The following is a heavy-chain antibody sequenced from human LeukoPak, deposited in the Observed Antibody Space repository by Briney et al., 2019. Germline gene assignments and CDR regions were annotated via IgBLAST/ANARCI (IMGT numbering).Heavy chain of an antibody. CDR2: IKQDGSEK. J-gene: IGHJ4*02. Sequence: GGSLRLSCAASGFTFSSYWMSRVRQAPGKGLEWVANIKQDGSEKYYVDSVKGRFTISRDNAKNSLYLQMNSLRVEDTAVYYCAKRIAAAGKYYFDYWGQGTLVTVSS. D-gene: IGHD6-13*01. CDR1: GFTFSSYW. CDR3: AKRIAAAGKYYFDY. V-gene: IGHV3-7*01.